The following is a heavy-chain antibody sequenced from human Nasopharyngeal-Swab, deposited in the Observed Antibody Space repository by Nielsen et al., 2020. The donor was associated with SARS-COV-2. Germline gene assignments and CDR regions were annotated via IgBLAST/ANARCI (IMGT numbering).Heavy chain of an antibody. V-gene: IGHV1-69*06. CDR1: SGFFSCYA. CDR3: AREESIRGYSGYDPYYMDV. Sequence: VSCNDSSGFFSCYAIGWVRQAPGQGLEWMGGIIPIFGTANYTQKFQGRVTITADKSTSTAYMELSSLRSEDTAVYYCAREESIRGYSGYDPYYMDVWGKGTTVTVSS. CDR2: IIPIFGTA. D-gene: IGHD5-12*01. J-gene: IGHJ6*03.